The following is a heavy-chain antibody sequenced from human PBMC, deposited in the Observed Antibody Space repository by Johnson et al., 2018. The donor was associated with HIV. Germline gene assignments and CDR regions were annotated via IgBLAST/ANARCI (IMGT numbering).Heavy chain of an antibody. D-gene: IGHD6-6*01. CDR2: ISYDGSNK. Sequence: QVQLVESGGGVVQPGRSLRLSCAASGFTFSSYAMHWVRQAPGKGLEWVAVISYDGSNKYYADSVKGRFTISRDNSKNTLYLQMNSLRAEDTAVYYCARAEQLAGGAFDIWGQGTMFTVSS. CDR1: GFTFSSYA. J-gene: IGHJ3*02. V-gene: IGHV3-30*04. CDR3: ARAEQLAGGAFDI.